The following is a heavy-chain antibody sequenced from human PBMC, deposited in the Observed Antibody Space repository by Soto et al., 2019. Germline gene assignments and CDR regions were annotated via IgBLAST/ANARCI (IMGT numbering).Heavy chain of an antibody. CDR2: IKQDGGEE. CDR3: ARVYYESRGPTKYRAFDF. J-gene: IGHJ3*01. CDR1: GFIFSDYS. V-gene: IGHV3-7*01. D-gene: IGHD3-22*01. Sequence: GVSLRLSCAASGFIFSDYSMSWVRQSPGKGLEGVANIKQDGGEEHYVDSVKGRLTISRDNAKSSLYLQMNSLRAEDTAVYYCARVYYESRGPTKYRAFDFWGKGTMVTGSS.